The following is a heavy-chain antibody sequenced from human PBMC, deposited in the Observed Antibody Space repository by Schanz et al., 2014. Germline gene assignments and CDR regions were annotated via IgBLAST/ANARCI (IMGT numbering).Heavy chain of an antibody. CDR2: ISRDGTTS. CDR3: ARGYSNIWSPMAY. J-gene: IGHJ4*02. D-gene: IGHD6-13*01. V-gene: IGHV3-11*04. Sequence: QVQLVESGGGLVKPGGSLRLSCTASGFTFSDYYMTWIRQAPGKGLEWLSYISRDGTTSYYADSVKGRFTITRDIAKNSLSLQMNSLRAEDTAVYYCARGYSNIWSPMAYWGQGTLVAVSS. CDR1: GFTFSDYY.